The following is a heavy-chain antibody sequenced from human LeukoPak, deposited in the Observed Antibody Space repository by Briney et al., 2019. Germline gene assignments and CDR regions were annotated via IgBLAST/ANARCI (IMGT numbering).Heavy chain of an antibody. D-gene: IGHD6-13*01. Sequence: SETLSLTCTVSGGSISSYYWSWIRQPPGKGLEWIGYIYYSGSTNYNPSLKSRVTISVDTSKNQFSLKLSSVTAADTAVHYCARIAAAGGFDCWGQGTLVTVSS. CDR3: ARIAAAGGFDC. CDR2: IYYSGST. J-gene: IGHJ4*02. CDR1: GGSISSYY. V-gene: IGHV4-59*01.